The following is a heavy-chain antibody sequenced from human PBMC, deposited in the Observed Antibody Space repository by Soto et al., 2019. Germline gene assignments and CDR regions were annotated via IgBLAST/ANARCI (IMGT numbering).Heavy chain of an antibody. CDR1: GFTFSSYG. J-gene: IGHJ4*02. V-gene: IGHV3-30*18. CDR2: ISYDGSNK. CDR3: AKVLKNRYYDILTGAFDY. D-gene: IGHD3-9*01. Sequence: PGGSLRLSCAASGFTFSSYGMHWVRQAPGKGLEWVAVISYDGSNKYYADSVKGRFTISRDNSKNTLYLQMNSLRAEDTAVYYCAKVLKNRYYDILTGAFDYWGQGTLVTVSS.